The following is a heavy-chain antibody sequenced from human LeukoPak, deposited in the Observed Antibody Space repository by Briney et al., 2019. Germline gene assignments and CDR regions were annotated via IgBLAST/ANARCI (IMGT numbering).Heavy chain of an antibody. J-gene: IGHJ6*02. V-gene: IGHV1-18*01. CDR2: ISAYNGNT. CDR1: GYTFTSYG. D-gene: IGHD2-2*01. Sequence: GASMKVSCKASGYTFTSYGISWVRQAPGQGLEWMGWISAYNGNTNYAQKLQGRVTMTTDTSTSTAYMELRSLRSDDTAVYYCARLWMGDIVVVPAGYYYYGMDVWGQGTTVTVSS. CDR3: ARLWMGDIVVVPAGYYYYGMDV.